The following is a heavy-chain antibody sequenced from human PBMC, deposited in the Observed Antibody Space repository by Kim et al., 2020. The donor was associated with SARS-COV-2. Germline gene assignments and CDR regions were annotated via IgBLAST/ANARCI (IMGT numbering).Heavy chain of an antibody. D-gene: IGHD6-13*01. CDR1: GYTFTNYA. V-gene: IGHV1-3*01. CDR3: AREGTIAAVGY. CDR2: ISACNGNT. J-gene: IGHJ4*02. Sequence: ASVKVSCKASGYTFTNYAMHWVRQAPGQGLEWMGWISACNGNTKYSQKFQGRVTITRDTSASTAYMELSSLRSEDTAVYYCAREGTIAAVGYWGQGTLVTVSS.